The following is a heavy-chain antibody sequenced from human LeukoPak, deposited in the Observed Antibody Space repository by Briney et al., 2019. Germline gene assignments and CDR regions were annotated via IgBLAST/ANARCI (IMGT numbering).Heavy chain of an antibody. CDR2: ITGGHYAT. CDR3: TKDPNGDYIGAFDP. D-gene: IGHD4-17*01. Sequence: GGSLRLSCAASGFSFSSFAMTWVRQAPGKGLEWVSSITGGHYATYNTDSVKGRFTISRDNAKNTLYLQMNSLRADDTAIYYCTKDPNGDYIGAFDPWGQGTLVTVSP. J-gene: IGHJ5*02. CDR1: GFSFSSFA. V-gene: IGHV3-23*01.